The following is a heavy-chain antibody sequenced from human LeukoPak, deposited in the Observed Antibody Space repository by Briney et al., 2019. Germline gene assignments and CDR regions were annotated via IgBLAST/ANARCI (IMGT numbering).Heavy chain of an antibody. J-gene: IGHJ1*01. V-gene: IGHV4-4*02. D-gene: IGHD6-13*01. CDR3: ARDGGYSRSWYKAAEYFQH. CDR2: IYHSGST. Sequence: SETLSLTYAVSGGSISSSNWWTWVRQSPGKGLEWLGEIYHSGSTNYNPSLKSRITISVDKSKNHFSLKMSSVTAADTAVYYCARDGGYSRSWYKAAEYFQHWGQGTLVTVS. CDR1: GGSISSSNW.